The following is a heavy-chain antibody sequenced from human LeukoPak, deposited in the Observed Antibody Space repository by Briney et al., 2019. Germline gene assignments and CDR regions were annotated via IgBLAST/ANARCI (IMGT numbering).Heavy chain of an antibody. Sequence: GGSLRLSCAASRFSFSAYPMGWVRRAPGRGLEWVSGISAGGDLTFHADPMKGRFTISRDNSKNTLYLQMNSLRADDTAEYYCAKSLLTTASGTGRAFDLWGQGTMVTVSS. D-gene: IGHD1-26*01. CDR1: RFSFSAYP. J-gene: IGHJ3*01. CDR3: AKSLLTTASGTGRAFDL. V-gene: IGHV3-23*01. CDR2: ISAGGDLT.